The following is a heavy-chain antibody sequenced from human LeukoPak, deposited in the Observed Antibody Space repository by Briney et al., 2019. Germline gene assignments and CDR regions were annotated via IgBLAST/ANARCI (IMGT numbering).Heavy chain of an antibody. J-gene: IGHJ5*02. CDR3: ARGLGPIAMFDP. Sequence: GGSLRLSCSASGFTFTTYGMNWVRQAPGKGLEWVSGIGGSGTRTYYADSVKGRFTISRDNSKNTLYLQMDSLRDEDTAVYYCARGLGPIAMFDPWGQGTLVTVSS. CDR2: IGGSGTRT. D-gene: IGHD6-6*01. V-gene: IGHV3-23*01. CDR1: GFTFTTYG.